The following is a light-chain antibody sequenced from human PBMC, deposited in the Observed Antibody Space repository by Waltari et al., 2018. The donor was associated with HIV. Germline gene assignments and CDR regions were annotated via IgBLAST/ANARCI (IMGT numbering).Light chain of an antibody. J-gene: IGLJ3*02. Sequence: QSVLTQPPSVSGAPGQKVTISCTGSTSNIGAEYAVHWYQQLPGRAPKVLIYGNNKRPSGIPDRFSGSKSGTSASLAITGLQSDDEADYYCHSYDSGLGALFGGGTKVTVL. CDR1: TSNIGAEYA. CDR3: HSYDSGLGAL. V-gene: IGLV1-40*01. CDR2: GNN.